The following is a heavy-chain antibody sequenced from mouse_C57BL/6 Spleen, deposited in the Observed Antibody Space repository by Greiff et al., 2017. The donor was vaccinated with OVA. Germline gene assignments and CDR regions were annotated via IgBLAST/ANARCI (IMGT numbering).Heavy chain of an antibody. CDR1: GYSITSGYY. CDR3: ARNMGDYGNYAMDY. J-gene: IGHJ4*01. D-gene: IGHD2-4*01. CDR2: ISYDGSN. V-gene: IGHV3-6*01. Sequence: ESGPGLVKPSQSLSLTCSVTGYSITSGYYWNWIRQFPGNKLEWMGYISYDGSNNYNPSLKNRISITRDTSKNQFFLKLNSVTTEDTATYYCARNMGDYGNYAMDYWGQGTSVTVSS.